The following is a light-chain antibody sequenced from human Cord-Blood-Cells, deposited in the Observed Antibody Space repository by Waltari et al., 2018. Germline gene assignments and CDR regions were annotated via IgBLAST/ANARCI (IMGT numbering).Light chain of an antibody. CDR1: QSISSY. CDR2: AAS. CDR3: QQSYSTPRT. Sequence: EIQLTQSPSSLSASVGDSATISCRASQSISSYLNWYQQKPGKAPKLLIYAASSLQSGVPSRFSGSGSGTDFTLTISSLQPEDFATYYCQQSYSTPRTFGQGTKVEIK. V-gene: IGKV1-39*01. J-gene: IGKJ1*01.